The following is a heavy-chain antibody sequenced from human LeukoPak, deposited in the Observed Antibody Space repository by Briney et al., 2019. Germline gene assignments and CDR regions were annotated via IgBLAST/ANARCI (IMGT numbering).Heavy chain of an antibody. Sequence: TGGSLRLSCAASGFTFSSYGMHWVRQAPGKGLEWVAVIWYDGSNKYYADSVKGRFTISRDNSKNTLYLQMNSLRAEDTAVYYCARDRGGLWYYDSSGYLDYWGQGTLVTVSS. J-gene: IGHJ4*02. V-gene: IGHV3-33*01. CDR2: IWYDGSNK. CDR3: ARDRGGLWYYDSSGYLDY. D-gene: IGHD3-22*01. CDR1: GFTFSSYG.